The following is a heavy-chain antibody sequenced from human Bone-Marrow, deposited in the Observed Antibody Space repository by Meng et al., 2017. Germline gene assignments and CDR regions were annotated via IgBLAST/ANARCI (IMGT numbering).Heavy chain of an antibody. CDR2: INHSGST. D-gene: IGHD5-18*01. CDR3: ARAEVDTAMVYSFDY. J-gene: IGHJ4*02. Sequence: SETLSLTCAVYGGSFSGYYWSWIRQPPGKGLEWIGEINHSGSTNYNPSLKSRVTISVDTSKNQFSLKLSSVTAADTAVYYCARAEVDTAMVYSFDYWGQGTLVTVSS. V-gene: IGHV4-34*01. CDR1: GGSFSGYY.